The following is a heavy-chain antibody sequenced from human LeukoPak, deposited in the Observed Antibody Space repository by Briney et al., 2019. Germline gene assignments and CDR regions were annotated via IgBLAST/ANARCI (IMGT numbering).Heavy chain of an antibody. CDR2: IYYSGST. D-gene: IGHD6-19*01. CDR3: ARQLSVAGFDY. CDR1: GGSISSYY. V-gene: IGHV4-59*08. J-gene: IGHJ4*02. Sequence: PSETLSLTCTVSGGSISSYYWSWIRQPPGKGLEWIGYIYYSGSTNYNSSLKSRVTISVDTSKNQFSLKLSSVTAADTAVYYCARQLSVAGFDYRGQGTLVTVSS.